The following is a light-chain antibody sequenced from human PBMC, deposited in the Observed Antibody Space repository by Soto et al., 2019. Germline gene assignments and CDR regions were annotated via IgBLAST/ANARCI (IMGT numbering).Light chain of an antibody. CDR1: QSVSSN. CDR3: QQYNKWPPST. J-gene: IGKJ1*01. Sequence: EIVMTQSPATLSVSPGDTATLSCRASQSVSSNFAWYQQKPGQAPRLLIYGASTRATGIPARFSGSGSGTEFTLTISSLQSEDFGVYYCQQYNKWPPSTFGQGTKVDSK. CDR2: GAS. V-gene: IGKV3-15*01.